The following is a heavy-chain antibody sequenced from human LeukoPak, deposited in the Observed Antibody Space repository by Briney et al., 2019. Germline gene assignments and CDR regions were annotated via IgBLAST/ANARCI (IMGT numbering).Heavy chain of an antibody. J-gene: IGHJ3*02. CDR1: GDSISSYY. D-gene: IGHD5-24*01. V-gene: IGHV4-59*08. Sequence: SETLSLTCTVSGDSISSYYWSWIRQPPGKGLEWIGYIYYSGANDYNPSLKSRVTISVDTSKNQFSLKLRSVTAADTAVYYCARHVTISGPYDASDIWGQGTMVTVSP. CDR3: ARHVTISGPYDASDI. CDR2: IYYSGAN.